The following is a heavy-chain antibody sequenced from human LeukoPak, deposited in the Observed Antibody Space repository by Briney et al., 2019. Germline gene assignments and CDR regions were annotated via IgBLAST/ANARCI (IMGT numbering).Heavy chain of an antibody. CDR3: ARAPYGDYPYGMDV. J-gene: IGHJ6*02. CDR1: GGSFSGYY. CDR2: INHSGST. D-gene: IGHD4-17*01. Sequence: SETLSLTCAVYGGSFSGYYWSWIRQPPGKGLEWIGEINHSGSTNYNPSLKSRVTISVDTSKNQFSLKLSSVTAADTAVYYCARAPYGDYPYGMDVWGQGTTVTVSS. V-gene: IGHV4-34*01.